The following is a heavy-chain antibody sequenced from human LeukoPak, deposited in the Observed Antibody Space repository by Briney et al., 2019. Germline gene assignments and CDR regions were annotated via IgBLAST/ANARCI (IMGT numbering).Heavy chain of an antibody. Sequence: QPSGTLSLTCAVSGGSISSSNWWSWVRQAPGKGLEWVSGISGSGGSTYYADSVKGRFTISRDNSKNTLYMQMNSLRAEDTAVYYCARAVSSGYDPFDYWGQGTLVTVSS. J-gene: IGHJ4*02. CDR3: ARAVSSGYDPFDY. CDR1: GGSISSSN. CDR2: ISGSGGST. V-gene: IGHV3-23*01. D-gene: IGHD3-22*01.